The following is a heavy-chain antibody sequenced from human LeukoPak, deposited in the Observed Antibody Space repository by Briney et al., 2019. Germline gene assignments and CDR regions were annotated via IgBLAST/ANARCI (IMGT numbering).Heavy chain of an antibody. CDR2: ISGSGGHT. J-gene: IGHJ6*03. Sequence: PGGSLRLSCATSGITLSSHAMSWVRQAPGKGLEWVSLISGSGGHTYYGDSVKGRFTISRDNSKNTFYLQMNSLRADDTAVYHCAKGGEATMRDGYNYYYYYMEVWGKGTTVTVSS. D-gene: IGHD5-24*01. CDR1: GITLSSHA. CDR3: AKGGEATMRDGYNYYYYYMEV. V-gene: IGHV3-23*01.